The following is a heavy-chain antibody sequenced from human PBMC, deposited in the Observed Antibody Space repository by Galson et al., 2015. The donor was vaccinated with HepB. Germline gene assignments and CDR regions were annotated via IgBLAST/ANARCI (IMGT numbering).Heavy chain of an antibody. Sequence: SLRLSCAASGFTFSNAWMSWVRQAPGKGLEWVGRIKSETDGGTTDYGAPVKGRFTISRDDSKNTLYLQMNSLKTEDTAVYYCTTVPPMIVPVVTSPFDYWGQGTLVTVSS. CDR1: GFTFSNAW. V-gene: IGHV3-15*01. J-gene: IGHJ4*02. D-gene: IGHD2-8*01. CDR2: IKSETDGGTT. CDR3: TTVPPMIVPVVTSPFDY.